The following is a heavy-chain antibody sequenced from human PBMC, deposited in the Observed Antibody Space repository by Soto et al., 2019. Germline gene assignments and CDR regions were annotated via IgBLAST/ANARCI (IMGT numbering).Heavy chain of an antibody. CDR2: IWSDGSNK. CDR3: ARDGSNKPGFYYGMDA. D-gene: IGHD4-4*01. V-gene: IGHV3-33*01. CDR1: GFTFSSNG. J-gene: IGHJ6*02. Sequence: QVQLVESGGGVVQPGRSLRLSCAASGFTFSSNGMHWVRQAPGKGLEWVASIWSDGSNKYSADSVKGRFTISRDNSKNTLYLQMESLRAEDTAVYYCARDGSNKPGFYYGMDAWGHGTTVSVSS.